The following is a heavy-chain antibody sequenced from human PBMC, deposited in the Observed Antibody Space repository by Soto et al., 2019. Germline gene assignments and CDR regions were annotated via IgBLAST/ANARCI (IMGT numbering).Heavy chain of an antibody. CDR3: TRMYYYDSSGPVGVAFDI. J-gene: IGHJ3*02. Sequence: VQLEESGGGVVQSGRSLRLACAASGFTFSTYVVHWVRQAPGKGLERVAVISYDGSIKCYADSVKGRFSISRDNSKNMVSLQMSSLRAEDTAVYYCTRMYYYDSSGPVGVAFDIWGQGTMVTVSS. V-gene: IGHV3-30*14. D-gene: IGHD3-22*01. CDR1: GFTFSTYV. CDR2: ISYDGSIK.